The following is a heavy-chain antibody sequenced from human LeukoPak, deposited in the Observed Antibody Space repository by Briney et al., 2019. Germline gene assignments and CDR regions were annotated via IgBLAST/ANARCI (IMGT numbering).Heavy chain of an antibody. V-gene: IGHV3-33*01. J-gene: IGHJ6*02. D-gene: IGHD3-9*01. CDR3: ARDLASYDILSTDYYYYGMDV. Sequence: PGGSLRLSCAASGFTFSSYGMHWVRQAPGKGLEWVAVIWYDGSNKYYADSVKGRFTISRDNSKNTLYLQMNSLRAEDTAVYYCARDLASYDILSTDYYYYGMDVWGQGTTVTVSS. CDR1: GFTFSSYG. CDR2: IWYDGSNK.